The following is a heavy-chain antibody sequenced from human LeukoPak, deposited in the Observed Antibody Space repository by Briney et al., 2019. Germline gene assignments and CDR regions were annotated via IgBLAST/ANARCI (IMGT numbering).Heavy chain of an antibody. CDR3: ARGVEATNIDY. J-gene: IGHJ4*02. CDR1: GGSISSYY. CDR2: IYYSGST. D-gene: IGHD1-26*01. Sequence: PSETLSLTCTVSGGSISSYYWSWIRQPPGKGLEWIGYIYYSGSTNYNPSLKSRVTISVDTSKNQFSLKLSSVTAADTAVYYCARGVEATNIDYWGQGALVTVSS. V-gene: IGHV4-59*01.